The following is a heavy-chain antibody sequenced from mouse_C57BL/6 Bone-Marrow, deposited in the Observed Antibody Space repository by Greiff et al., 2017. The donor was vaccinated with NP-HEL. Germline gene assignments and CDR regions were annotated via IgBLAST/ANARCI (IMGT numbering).Heavy chain of an antibody. CDR1: GFTFSDAW. J-gene: IGHJ2*01. Sequence: EVQLQESGGGLVQPGGSMKLSCAASGFTFSDAWMDWVRQSPEKGLEWVSEIRNKANNHATYYAESVKGRFTISRDDSKSSVYLQMNSLRAEDTGIYYCTRGGSYGFDYWGQGTTLTVSS. CDR2: IRNKANNHAT. CDR3: TRGGSYGFDY. D-gene: IGHD1-1*01. V-gene: IGHV6-6*01.